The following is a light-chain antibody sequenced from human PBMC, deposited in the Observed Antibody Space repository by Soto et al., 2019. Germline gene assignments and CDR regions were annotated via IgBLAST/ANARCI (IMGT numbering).Light chain of an antibody. CDR1: SSDVGSYDL. Sequence: QSALTQPASVSGSPGQSITISCTGTSSDVGSYDLVSWYQHHPGTAPKLILYEVTKRPSGVSNRFSGSKSGNTASLTISGLQTEDDSHYYCCSYANGNTLLFGGGTKVTDL. CDR3: CSYANGNTLL. CDR2: EVT. J-gene: IGLJ2*01. V-gene: IGLV2-23*02.